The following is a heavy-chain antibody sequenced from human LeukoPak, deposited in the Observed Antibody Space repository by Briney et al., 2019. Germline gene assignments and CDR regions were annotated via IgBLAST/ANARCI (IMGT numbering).Heavy chain of an antibody. Sequence: ASVKVSCKASGYTFTSYAMNWVRQAPGKGLEWMGGFDPEDGETIYAQKFQGRVTMTEDTSTDTAYMELSSLRSEDTAVYYCATDPTDCSSTSCYWGQGTMVTVSS. CDR2: FDPEDGET. J-gene: IGHJ3*01. D-gene: IGHD2-2*01. CDR1: GYTFTSYA. CDR3: ATDPTDCSSTSCY. V-gene: IGHV1-24*01.